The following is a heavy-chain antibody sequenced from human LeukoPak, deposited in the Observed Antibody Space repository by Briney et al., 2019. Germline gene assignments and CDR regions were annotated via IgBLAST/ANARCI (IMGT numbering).Heavy chain of an antibody. J-gene: IGHJ4*02. CDR1: GYTFTNYA. V-gene: IGHV1-3*01. D-gene: IGHD3-9*01. CDR3: ARGYYDLLTGHVVTYYFDY. CDR2: INAGNGKT. Sequence: ASVKVSCKASGYTFTNYAVHWVRQAPGQRLEWMGWINAGNGKTNYSQKFQVRVTLTRDTSASTVYMELSSLRSEDTAVYYCARGYYDLLTGHVVTYYFDYWGQGTLVTVSS.